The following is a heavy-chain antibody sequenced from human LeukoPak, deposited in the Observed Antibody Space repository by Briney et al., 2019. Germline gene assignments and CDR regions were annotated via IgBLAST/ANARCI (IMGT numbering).Heavy chain of an antibody. CDR2: IYPGDSDT. V-gene: IGHV5-51*01. CDR3: ARLVSALAAAGGSWFDP. CDR1: GYSFTSYW. Sequence: GESLKISCKGSGYSFTSYWIGWVRQMPGKGLEWMGIIYPGDSDTRYSPSFQGQVTISADKSISTAYLQWSSLKASDTAMYYCARLVSALAAAGGSWFDPWGQGTLVTVSS. J-gene: IGHJ5*02. D-gene: IGHD6-13*01.